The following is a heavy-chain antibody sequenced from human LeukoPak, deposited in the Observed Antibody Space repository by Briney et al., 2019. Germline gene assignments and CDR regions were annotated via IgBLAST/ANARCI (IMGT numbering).Heavy chain of an antibody. J-gene: IGHJ4*02. V-gene: IGHV3-21*01. CDR3: ARDFSYYDSSGQCGY. Sequence: GGSLRLSCAASGFTFSSYSMNWVRQAPGKGLEWVSSISSSSSYIYYADSVKGRFTISSDNAKNSLYLQMNSLRAEDTAVYYCARDFSYYDSSGQCGYWGQGTLVTVSS. D-gene: IGHD3-22*01. CDR1: GFTFSSYS. CDR2: ISSSSSYI.